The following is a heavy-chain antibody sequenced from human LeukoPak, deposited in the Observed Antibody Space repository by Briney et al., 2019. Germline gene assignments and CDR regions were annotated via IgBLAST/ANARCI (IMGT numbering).Heavy chain of an antibody. J-gene: IGHJ3*02. CDR2: IYYSGST. Sequence: KTSETLSLTCTVSGGSISSYYWSWIRQPPGKGLEWIGYIYYSGSTNYNPSLKSRVTISVDTSKNQFSLKLSSVTAADTAVYHCARDRAWELHAFDIWGQGTMVTVSS. CDR1: GGSISSYY. V-gene: IGHV4-59*01. CDR3: ARDRAWELHAFDI. D-gene: IGHD1-26*01.